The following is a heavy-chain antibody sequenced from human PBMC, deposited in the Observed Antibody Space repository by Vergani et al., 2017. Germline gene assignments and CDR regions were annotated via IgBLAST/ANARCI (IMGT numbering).Heavy chain of an antibody. Sequence: QVQLQESGPGLVKPSQTLSLTCTVSGGSISSGSFHRSWIRQPAGKGLEWIGRTYTRGSTTYNPSLKSRFTISVDTTKNQFSLKLSSVTAADTAVYYCAGDRYYDFWSGANWFDPWGQGTLVTVSS. CDR3: AGDRYYDFWSGANWFDP. J-gene: IGHJ5*02. CDR2: TYTRGST. CDR1: GGSISSGSFH. V-gene: IGHV4-61*02. D-gene: IGHD3-3*01.